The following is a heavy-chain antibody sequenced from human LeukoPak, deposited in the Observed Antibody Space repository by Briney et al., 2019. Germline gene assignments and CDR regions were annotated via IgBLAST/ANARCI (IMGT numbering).Heavy chain of an antibody. J-gene: IGHJ6*03. CDR1: GGSFSGYY. CDR3: ARGLFYGDYVSYYYYMDV. CDR2: INHSGST. V-gene: IGHV4-34*01. Sequence: SETLSLTCAVYGGSFSGYYWSWIRQPPGKGLEWIGEINHSGSTNYNPSLKSRVTISVDTSKNQFSRKLSSVTAADTAVYYCARGLFYGDYVSYYYYMDVWGKGTTVTVSS. D-gene: IGHD4-17*01.